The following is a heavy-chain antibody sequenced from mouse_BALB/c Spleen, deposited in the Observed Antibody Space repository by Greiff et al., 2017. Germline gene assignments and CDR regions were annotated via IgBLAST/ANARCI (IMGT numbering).Heavy chain of an antibody. V-gene: IGHV1-31*01. CDR1: GYSFTGYY. CDR3: ARSSYYYGSSYYFDY. D-gene: IGHD1-1*01. Sequence: VQLQQSGPELVKPGASVKISCKASGYSFTGYYMHWVKQSHVKSLEWIGRINPYNGATSYNQNFKDKASLTVDKSSSTAYMELHSLTSEDSAVYYCARSSYYYGSSYYFDYWGQGTTLTVSS. J-gene: IGHJ2*01. CDR2: INPYNGAT.